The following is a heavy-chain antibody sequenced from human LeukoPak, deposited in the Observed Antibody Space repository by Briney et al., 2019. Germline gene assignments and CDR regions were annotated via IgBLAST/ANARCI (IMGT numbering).Heavy chain of an antibody. CDR2: INPNSGGT. Sequence: ASVKVSCKASGYTFTGYYMHWMRQAPGQGLEWMGRINPNSGGTNYAQKFQGRVTMTRDTSISTAYMELSRLRSDDTAVYYCARLSGYYDSSGYYPNWFDPWGQGTLVTVSS. CDR1: GYTFTGYY. CDR3: ARLSGYYDSSGYYPNWFDP. D-gene: IGHD3-22*01. J-gene: IGHJ5*02. V-gene: IGHV1-2*06.